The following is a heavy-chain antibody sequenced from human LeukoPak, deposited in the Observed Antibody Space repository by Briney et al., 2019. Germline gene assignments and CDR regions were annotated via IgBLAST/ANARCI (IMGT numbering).Heavy chain of an antibody. CDR1: GFTFSNYN. CDR3: ASQARYCTNGVCYSQRYYFDY. D-gene: IGHD2-8*01. V-gene: IGHV3-21*01. J-gene: IGHJ4*02. Sequence: PGGSLRLSCAASGFTFSNYNMNWVRQAPGKGLEWVSSICSSSSYIYYADSVKGRFTISRDNAKNSLYLQMNSLRAEDTAVYYCASQARYCTNGVCYSQRYYFDYWGQGTQVTVSS. CDR2: ICSSSSYI.